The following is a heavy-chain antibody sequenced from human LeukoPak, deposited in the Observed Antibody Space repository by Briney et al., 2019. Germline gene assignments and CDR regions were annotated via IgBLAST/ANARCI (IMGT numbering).Heavy chain of an antibody. CDR2: IIPILGIA. J-gene: IGHJ4*02. V-gene: IGHV1-69*02. CDR3: ARGGLQYPPDY. Sequence: ASVKVSCKAPGGTFSSYTISWVRQAPGQGLEWMGRIIPILGIANYAQKFQGRVTITADKSTSTAYMELSSLRSEDTAVYYCARGGLQYPPDYWGQGTLVTVSS. D-gene: IGHD4-11*01. CDR1: GGTFSSYT.